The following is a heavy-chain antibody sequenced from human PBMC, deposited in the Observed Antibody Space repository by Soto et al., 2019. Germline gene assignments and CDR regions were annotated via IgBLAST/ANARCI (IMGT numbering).Heavy chain of an antibody. J-gene: IGHJ5*02. D-gene: IGHD2-15*01. CDR1: GDSITSSTYY. Sequence: SETLSLTCTVSGDSITSSTYYWGWIRQPPGKGLEWIGSISYSGSTSYSPSLKSRVTISADTSKNQFSLKLSSVTAADTAVYYCARLGYCSGGSCYDPLHNWSDPWGQGTLVTVSS. CDR3: ARLGYCSGGSCYDPLHNWSDP. CDR2: ISYSGST. V-gene: IGHV4-39*07.